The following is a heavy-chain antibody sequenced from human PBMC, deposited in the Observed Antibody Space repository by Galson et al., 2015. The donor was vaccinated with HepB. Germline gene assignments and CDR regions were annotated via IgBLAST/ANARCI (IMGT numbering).Heavy chain of an antibody. Sequence: SVKVSCKASGGTFSSYAISWVRQAPGQGLEWMGGIIPIFGTANYAQKFQGRVTITADESTSTAYMELSSLKASDTAMYYCATRLGPGAYDAFDIWGQGTMVTVSS. CDR3: ATRLGPGAYDAFDI. CDR2: IIPIFGTA. V-gene: IGHV1-69*13. J-gene: IGHJ3*02. CDR1: GGTFSSYA. D-gene: IGHD3-10*01.